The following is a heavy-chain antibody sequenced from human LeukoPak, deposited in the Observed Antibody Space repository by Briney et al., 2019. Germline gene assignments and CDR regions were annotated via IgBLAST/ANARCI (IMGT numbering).Heavy chain of an antibody. J-gene: IGHJ6*03. D-gene: IGHD5-18*01. CDR1: GGPSSTYA. CDR2: IIPIFDTT. V-gene: IGHV1-69*13. CDR3: ARGVVDTILYYYYYMDV. Sequence: SVKVSCKASGGPSSTYAISWVRQAPGQGLEWMGGIIPIFDTTNYAQTFQGRVTITADESTSTAYMELSSLRSDDTAVYYCARGVVDTILYYYYYMDVWGKGTTVTISS.